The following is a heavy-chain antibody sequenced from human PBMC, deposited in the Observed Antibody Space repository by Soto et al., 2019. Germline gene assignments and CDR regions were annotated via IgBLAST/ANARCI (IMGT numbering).Heavy chain of an antibody. Sequence: ASVKVSCKASGYTFTGYYMHWVRQAPGQGLEWMGWINPNSGGTNYAQKFQGRVTMTRDTSISTAYMELSRLRSDDRAVYYCARNDYYDSIGYYQIRWFDPWGQGTLVTVSS. V-gene: IGHV1-2*02. CDR3: ARNDYYDSIGYYQIRWFDP. D-gene: IGHD3-22*01. J-gene: IGHJ5*02. CDR2: INPNSGGT. CDR1: GYTFTGYY.